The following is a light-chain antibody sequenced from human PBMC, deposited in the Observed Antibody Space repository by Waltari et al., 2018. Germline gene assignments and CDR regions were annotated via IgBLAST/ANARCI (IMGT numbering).Light chain of an antibody. J-gene: IGKJ2*01. V-gene: IGKV3-15*01. CDR1: QSVSSN. CDR3: QQYNSWPPRYT. Sequence: EIVMTQSPATLSVSPGERATLSCRASQSVSSNLAWYQQKPGQAPRLLIYGASTRATGIPARFSGSGPGTEFTLTISSLQSEDFALYYCQQYNSWPPRYTFGQGTKLEVK. CDR2: GAS.